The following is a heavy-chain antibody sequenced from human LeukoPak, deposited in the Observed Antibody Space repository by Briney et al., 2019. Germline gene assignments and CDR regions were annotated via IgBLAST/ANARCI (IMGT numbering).Heavy chain of an antibody. D-gene: IGHD3-16*02. J-gene: IGHJ6*02. CDR3: ARARVVDKYYYGMDV. Sequence: QPGGSLRLSCAASGFTVSSNYMSWVRQAPGKGLEWVSVIYSGGSTYYADSVKGRFTISRDTSKNTLYFQMNSLRAEDTAVYYCARARVVDKYYYGMDVWGQGTTVTVSS. CDR1: GFTVSSNY. CDR2: IYSGGST. V-gene: IGHV3-66*01.